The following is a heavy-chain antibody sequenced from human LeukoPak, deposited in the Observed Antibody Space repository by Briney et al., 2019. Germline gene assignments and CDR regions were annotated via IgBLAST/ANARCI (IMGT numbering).Heavy chain of an antibody. Sequence: ASVKVSCKASGYTFTGYYMHWVRQAPGQGLEWMGWINPNSGGTNYAQKFQGRVTMTRDTSISTAYMELSRLRSDDTAVYYCARVYYDFWSGYYVDYWGQGTLVTVSS. CDR2: INPNSGGT. D-gene: IGHD3-3*01. V-gene: IGHV1-2*02. CDR3: ARVYYDFWSGYYVDY. CDR1: GYTFTGYY. J-gene: IGHJ4*02.